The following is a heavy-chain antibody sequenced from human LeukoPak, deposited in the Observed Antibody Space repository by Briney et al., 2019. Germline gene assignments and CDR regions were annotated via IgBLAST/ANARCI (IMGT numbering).Heavy chain of an antibody. D-gene: IGHD3-22*01. CDR3: ARSMDYYDSSGHTENFDY. CDR1: GYTFTSYG. V-gene: IGHV1-18*01. J-gene: IGHJ4*02. CDR2: ISAYNGNT. Sequence: ASVKVSCKASGYTFTSYGISWVRQAPGQGLEWMGWISAYNGNTNYAQKLQGRVTMTTDTSTSTAYMELRSLKSDDTAVYYCARSMDYYDSSGHTENFDYWGQGTLVTVSS.